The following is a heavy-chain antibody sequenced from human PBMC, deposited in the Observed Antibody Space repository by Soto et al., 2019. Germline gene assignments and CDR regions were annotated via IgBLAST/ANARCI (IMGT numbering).Heavy chain of an antibody. V-gene: IGHV4-59*06. J-gene: IGHJ2*01. CDR1: GGSISSYY. CDR3: ARETTKGPHGDPYWYFDI. CDR2: IHYTGRT. Sequence: PSETLSLTCTVSGGSISSYYWSWIRQHPGKGLEWIGYIHYTGRTFYNPSLKRRVTISVDTSKNQFSLKVSSLTAADMAVYYCARETTKGPHGDPYWYFDIWGRGTLVTVSS. D-gene: IGHD4-17*01.